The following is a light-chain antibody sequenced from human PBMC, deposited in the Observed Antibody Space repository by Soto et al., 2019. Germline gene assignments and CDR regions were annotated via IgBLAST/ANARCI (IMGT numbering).Light chain of an antibody. V-gene: IGKV3-20*01. CDR3: QQSGNAPT. J-gene: IGKJ2*01. Sequence: IGLTQSPDTLSLSPGERAILSCRASQTVTSNYLAWYQQKPGQAPRLLIYGASSRSTGVPGRFSGSGSGTDFTLTISRLAPGDFAMYFCQQSGNAPTFGQAPKLEIK. CDR1: QTVTSNY. CDR2: GAS.